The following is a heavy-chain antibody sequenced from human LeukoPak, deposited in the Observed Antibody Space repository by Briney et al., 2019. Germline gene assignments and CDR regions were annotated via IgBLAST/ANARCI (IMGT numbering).Heavy chain of an antibody. CDR3: AKGKYYYDSSGYFPFDY. J-gene: IGHJ4*02. Sequence: GGSLRLSCAASGFTFSSYAMSWVRQAPGKGLEWVSAISDSGGSTYYADSVKGRFTISRDNSKNTLYLQMNSLRAEDTAVYYCAKGKYYYDSSGYFPFDYWGQGTLATVSS. CDR2: ISDSGGST. CDR1: GFTFSSYA. D-gene: IGHD3-22*01. V-gene: IGHV3-23*01.